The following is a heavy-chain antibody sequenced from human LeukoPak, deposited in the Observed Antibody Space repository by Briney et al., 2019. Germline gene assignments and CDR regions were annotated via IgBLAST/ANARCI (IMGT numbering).Heavy chain of an antibody. CDR1: VGLLSIYY. J-gene: IGHJ4*02. V-gene: IGHV4-4*07. CDR3: ARSEGSGTYYDGTFDY. CDR2: IYTSSNI. D-gene: IGHD1-26*01. Sequence: PSETLSLTCTLSVGLLSIYYWLWIRHPGGKGLEWSGRIYTSSNINYNPSVKGRVAMSVDTSNNQLSLKVRAVTAEDTAVYYCARSEGSGTYYDGTFDYWGQGALVTVSS.